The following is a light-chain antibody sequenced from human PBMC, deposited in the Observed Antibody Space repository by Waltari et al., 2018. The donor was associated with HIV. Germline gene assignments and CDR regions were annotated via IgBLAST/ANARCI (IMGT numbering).Light chain of an antibody. V-gene: IGLV2-14*01. CDR2: EVS. Sequence: QSALTQPASVSGSPGQSITISCTGTSSDVGAYKFVSWYQQHPGKAPKLIIYEVSNRFSASKSGNTASLTISGLQAEDEADYYCTSYTTSITYVFGTGTKVTVL. CDR1: SSDVGAYKF. J-gene: IGLJ1*01. CDR3: TSYTTSITYV.